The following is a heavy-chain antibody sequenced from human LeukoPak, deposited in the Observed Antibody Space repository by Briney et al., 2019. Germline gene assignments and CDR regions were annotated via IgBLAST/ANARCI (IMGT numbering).Heavy chain of an antibody. Sequence: SETLSLICVVSGDSISISSYYWIWIRQSPGKGLEWIGSIYYRGTTYYNPSLKSQATISVDTSKQQFSLKLSSVTAVDTAVYYCARQGSSTIGYYFDYWGQGTQVTVSS. CDR3: ARQGSSTIGYYFDY. CDR2: IYYRGTT. J-gene: IGHJ4*02. CDR1: GDSISISSYY. V-gene: IGHV4-39*01. D-gene: IGHD3-10*01.